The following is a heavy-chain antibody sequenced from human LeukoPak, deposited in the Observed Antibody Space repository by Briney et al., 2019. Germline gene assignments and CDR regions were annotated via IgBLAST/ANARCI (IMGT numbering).Heavy chain of an antibody. CDR3: ARHSGSSHFDC. V-gene: IGHV3-33*01. Sequence: PGGSLRLSCAASGFTFSSYGMHWVRQAPGKGLEWVAVIWYDGSNKYYADSVKGRFTISRDNSKNTLYLQMNSLRAEDTAVYYCARHSGSSHFDCWGQGTLVTVSS. J-gene: IGHJ4*02. CDR1: GFTFSSYG. D-gene: IGHD1-26*01. CDR2: IWYDGSNK.